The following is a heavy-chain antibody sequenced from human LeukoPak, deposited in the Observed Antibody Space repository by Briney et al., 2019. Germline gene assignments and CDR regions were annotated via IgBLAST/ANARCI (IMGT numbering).Heavy chain of an antibody. Sequence: ASVKVSCKVSGYTLTELSMHWVRQAPGKGLEWMGAFDPEDGETIYAQKFQGRVTMTEDTSTDTAYMELSSLRSEDTAVYYCATLGYSYGYSFDYWGQGTLVTVSS. J-gene: IGHJ4*02. D-gene: IGHD5-18*01. CDR2: FDPEDGET. CDR1: GYTLTELS. V-gene: IGHV1-24*01. CDR3: ATLGYSYGYSFDY.